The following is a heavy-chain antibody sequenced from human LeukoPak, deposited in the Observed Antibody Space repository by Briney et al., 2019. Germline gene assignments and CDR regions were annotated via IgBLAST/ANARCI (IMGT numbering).Heavy chain of an antibody. CDR2: ISSSSSYI. D-gene: IGHD3-3*01. CDR3: ARHNYDFWSGPEYYMDV. J-gene: IGHJ6*03. Sequence: GGSLRLSCAASGFTFSSYSMNWVRQAPGKGLEWVSSISSSSSYIYYADSVKGRFTISRDNAKNSLYLQMNSLRAEDTAVYYCARHNYDFWSGPEYYMDVWGKGTTVTVSS. CDR1: GFTFSSYS. V-gene: IGHV3-21*01.